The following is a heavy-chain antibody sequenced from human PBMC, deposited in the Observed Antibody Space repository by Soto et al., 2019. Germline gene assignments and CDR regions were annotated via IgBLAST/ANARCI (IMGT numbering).Heavy chain of an antibody. CDR1: GFTFDDYA. J-gene: IGHJ4*02. CDR2: ISWNSGSI. V-gene: IGHV3-9*01. Sequence: EVQLVESGGGLVQPGRSLRLSCAASGFTFDDYAMHWVRQAPGKGLEWVSGISWNSGSIGYADSVKGRFTISRDNAKNSLYLQMNSMRAEDTALYYCAKGGTIAAGSYFDYWCQGTLVTVSS. CDR3: AKGGTIAAGSYFDY. D-gene: IGHD6-25*01.